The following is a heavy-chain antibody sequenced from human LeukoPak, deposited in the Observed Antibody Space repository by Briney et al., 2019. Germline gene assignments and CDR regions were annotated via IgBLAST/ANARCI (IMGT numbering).Heavy chain of an antibody. CDR1: GYTFTGYY. J-gene: IGHJ4*02. Sequence: ASVKVSCKPSGYTFTGYYMHWVRQAPGQGLEWMGWINPNSGGTNYAQKFQGRVTMTRDTSISTAYMELSRLRSDDTAVYYCARVLYDILTGYYQYYFDYWGQGTLVTVSS. D-gene: IGHD3-9*01. CDR2: INPNSGGT. CDR3: ARVLYDILTGYYQYYFDY. V-gene: IGHV1-2*02.